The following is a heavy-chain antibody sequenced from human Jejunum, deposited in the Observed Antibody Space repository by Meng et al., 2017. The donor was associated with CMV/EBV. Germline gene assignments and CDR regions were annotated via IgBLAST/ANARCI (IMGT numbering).Heavy chain of an antibody. CDR2: LKSKTDGGTT. CDR3: TTAVPNSSGYYNYFDY. Sequence: FSIAWMSWVRQAPGKGLEWVGRLKSKTDGGTTDYAAPVKGRFIISRDDSKNTLFLQMDSLKTDGTAVYYCTTAVPNSSGYYNYFDYWGQGTLVTVSS. D-gene: IGHD3-22*01. J-gene: IGHJ4*02. V-gene: IGHV3-15*01. CDR1: FSIAW.